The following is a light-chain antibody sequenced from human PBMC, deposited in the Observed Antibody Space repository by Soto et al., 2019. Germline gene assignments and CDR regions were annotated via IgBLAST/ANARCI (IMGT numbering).Light chain of an antibody. CDR2: ANS. CDR3: QSDDSSMIVSKV. V-gene: IGLV1-40*01. J-gene: IGLJ1*01. CDR1: SSNLGAGYD. Sequence: QSVLTQPPSVAGAPGQRVTISCSGSSSNLGAGYDVQWYRQFPGTAPKLLIYANSVRPSGVPDRFSGSKSGTSDSLAITGLQPEDEADYYCQSDDSSMIVSKVFANGTKATVL.